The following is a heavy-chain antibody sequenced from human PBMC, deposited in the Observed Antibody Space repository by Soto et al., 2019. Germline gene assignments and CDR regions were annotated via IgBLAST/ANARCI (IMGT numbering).Heavy chain of an antibody. J-gene: IGHJ6*02. CDR1: GFTFSSYG. D-gene: IGHD2-21*02. CDR2: ISYDGSNK. Sequence: GGSLRLSCAASGFTFSSYGMHWVRQAPGKGLEWVAVISYDGSNKYYADSVKGRFTISRDNSKNTLYLQMNSLRAEDTAVYYCAKDMCDGDCVYYYGMDVWGQGTTVTVSS. CDR3: AKDMCDGDCVYYYGMDV. V-gene: IGHV3-30*18.